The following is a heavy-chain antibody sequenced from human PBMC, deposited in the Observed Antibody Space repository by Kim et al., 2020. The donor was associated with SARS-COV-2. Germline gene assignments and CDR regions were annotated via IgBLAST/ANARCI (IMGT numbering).Heavy chain of an antibody. V-gene: IGHV4-34*01. Sequence: SETLSLTCAVYGGSFSGYYWSWIRQPPGKGLEWIGEINHSGSTKYNPSLKSRVTISVDTSKNQFSLKLSSVTAADTAVYYCARRRIAVAGTGEDYWGQGTLVTVSS. CDR1: GGSFSGYY. J-gene: IGHJ4*02. D-gene: IGHD6-19*01. CDR3: ARRRIAVAGTGEDY. CDR2: INHSGST.